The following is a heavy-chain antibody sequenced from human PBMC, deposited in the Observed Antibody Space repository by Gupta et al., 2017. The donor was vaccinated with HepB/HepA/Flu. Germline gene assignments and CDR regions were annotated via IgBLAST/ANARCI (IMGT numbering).Heavy chain of an antibody. CDR3: ARGPPGGRTLCGPGYFRL. CDR1: GGSLSDYH. D-gene: IGHD2/OR15-2a*01. CDR2: INQVGTT. Sequence: QVQLQQWGAGLLKPSETLSLTCAVYGGSLSDYHWSWIRQSPGKGLEWIGEINQVGTTNLNPSLKSRVTISADRSNNQFSLKLTSTTAADTAVYSCARGPPGGRTLCGPGYFRLWGQGSLVIVSS. V-gene: IGHV4-34*01. J-gene: IGHJ1*01.